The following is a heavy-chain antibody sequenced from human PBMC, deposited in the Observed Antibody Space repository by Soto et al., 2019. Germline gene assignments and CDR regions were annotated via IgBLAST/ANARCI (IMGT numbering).Heavy chain of an antibody. CDR1: GGSISSGGSS. V-gene: IGHV4-30-4*07. Sequence: PSETLSLTCAVSGGSISSGGSSWSWIRQPPGKGLEWIGYIYDSGSTYYNPSLKSRVTISVDTSKNQFSLKLSSVTAADTAVYYCARLWGYYNDYWGQGTLVTVS. J-gene: IGHJ4*02. D-gene: IGHD3-22*01. CDR3: ARLWGYYNDY. CDR2: IYDSGST.